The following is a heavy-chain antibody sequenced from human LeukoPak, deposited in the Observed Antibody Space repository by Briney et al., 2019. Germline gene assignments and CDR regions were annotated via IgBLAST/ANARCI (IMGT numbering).Heavy chain of an antibody. CDR1: GGSISSYY. CDR3: ARDLELLRFLEWLPSYAFDI. CDR2: IYYSGST. V-gene: IGHV4-59*01. J-gene: IGHJ3*02. Sequence: SETLSLTCTVSGGSISSYYWSWIRQPPGKGLEWIGYIYYSGSTNYNPSLKSRVTISADTSKNQFSLKLSSVTAADTAVYYCARDLELLRFLEWLPSYAFDIWGQGTMVTVSS. D-gene: IGHD3-3*01.